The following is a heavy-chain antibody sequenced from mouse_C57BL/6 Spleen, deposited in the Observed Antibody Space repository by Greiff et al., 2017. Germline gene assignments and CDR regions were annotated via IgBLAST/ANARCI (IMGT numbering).Heavy chain of an antibody. V-gene: IGHV5-16*01. Sequence: EVQRVESEGGLLQPGSSMKLSCTASGFTFSDYYMAWVRQVPEKGLEWVANINYDGSSTYYLDSLKSRFIISRDNAKNILYLQRSSLKSVDTATYYCARDYGSSYFDYWGQGTTLTVSS. J-gene: IGHJ2*01. CDR3: ARDYGSSYFDY. CDR2: INYDGSST. D-gene: IGHD1-1*01. CDR1: GFTFSDYY.